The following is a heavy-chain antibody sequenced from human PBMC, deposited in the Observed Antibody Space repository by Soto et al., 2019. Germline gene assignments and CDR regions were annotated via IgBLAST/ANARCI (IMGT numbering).Heavy chain of an antibody. Sequence: EVQLVESGGGMVQPGGSLRVSCAASGFTLSSYSMHWVRQAPGKGLEWVSYISGSGGTLYYADSVKGRFTISRDNAKNSLYVQMNSLRDEDTAVYFCARETGLRSSGWSYYFDFWGQGTRVTVSS. CDR3: ARETGLRSSGWSYYFDF. J-gene: IGHJ4*02. V-gene: IGHV3-48*02. CDR2: ISGSGGTL. CDR1: GFTLSSYS. D-gene: IGHD6-19*01.